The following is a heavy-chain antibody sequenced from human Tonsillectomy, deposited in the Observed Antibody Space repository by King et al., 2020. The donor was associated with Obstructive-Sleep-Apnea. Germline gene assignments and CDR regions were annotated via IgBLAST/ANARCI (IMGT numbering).Heavy chain of an antibody. Sequence: VQLVESGGGVVQPGRSLRLSCAASGFTFSSYAMHWVRQAPGKGLEGVAVISYDGSNKYYADSVKGRFTISRDNSKNTLYLQMNSLRAEDTAVYYCARDRDSSGWYFDYWGQGTLVTVSS. D-gene: IGHD6-19*01. J-gene: IGHJ4*02. V-gene: IGHV3-30-3*01. CDR2: ISYDGSNK. CDR1: GFTFSSYA. CDR3: ARDRDSSGWYFDY.